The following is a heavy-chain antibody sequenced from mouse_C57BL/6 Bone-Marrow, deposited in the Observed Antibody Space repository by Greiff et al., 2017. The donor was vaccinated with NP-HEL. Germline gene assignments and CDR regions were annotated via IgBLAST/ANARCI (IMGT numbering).Heavy chain of an antibody. CDR1: GFTFSDYG. V-gene: IGHV5-17*01. J-gene: IGHJ1*03. Sequence: EVKLMESGGGLVKPGGSLKLSCAASGFTFSDYGMHWVRQAPEKGLEWVAYISSGSSTIYYADTVKGRFTISRDNAKNTLFLQMTSLRSEDTAMYYCARPGGYYFWYFEVWGTGTTVTVSS. D-gene: IGHD2-3*01. CDR3: ARPGGYYFWYFEV. CDR2: ISSGSSTI.